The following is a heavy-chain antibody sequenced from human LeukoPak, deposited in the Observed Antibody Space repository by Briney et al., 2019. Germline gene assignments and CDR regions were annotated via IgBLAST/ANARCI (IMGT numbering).Heavy chain of an antibody. J-gene: IGHJ4*02. CDR3: ARPNTYYYDSSGYLDY. D-gene: IGHD3-22*01. CDR2: IIPIFGTA. Sequence: SVKASCKASGGTFSSYAISWVRQAPGQGLEWMGGIIPIFGTANYAQKFQGRVTITTDESTSTAYMELSSLRSEDTAVYYCARPNTYYYDSSGYLDYWGQGTLVTVSS. V-gene: IGHV1-69*05. CDR1: GGTFSSYA.